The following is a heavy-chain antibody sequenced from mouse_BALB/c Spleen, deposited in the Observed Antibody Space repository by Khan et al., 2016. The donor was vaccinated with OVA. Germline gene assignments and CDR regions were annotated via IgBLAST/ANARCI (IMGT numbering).Heavy chain of an antibody. CDR2: INTYTGEP. CDR1: GFTFTNYG. J-gene: IGHJ4*01. D-gene: IGHD2-14*01. V-gene: IGHV9-3-1*01. Sequence: QIQLVQSGPELKKPGETVQISCKASGFTFTNYGMNWVRQAPGKGLKWMGWINTYTGEPNFTDDFKGRFAFSFETSASTAYLQINSLKNEDTATYFCARVGYNGTMDFWGQGTSGTVSS. CDR3: ARVGYNGTMDF.